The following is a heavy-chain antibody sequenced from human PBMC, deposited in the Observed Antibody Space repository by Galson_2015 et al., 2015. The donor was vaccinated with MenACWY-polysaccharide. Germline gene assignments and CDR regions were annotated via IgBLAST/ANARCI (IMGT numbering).Heavy chain of an antibody. CDR1: GGSFSGYY. J-gene: IGHJ4*02. D-gene: IGHD6-6*01. CDR3: ARIAARPGYFDY. V-gene: IGHV4-34*01. Sequence: ETLSLTCAVYGGSFSGYYWSWIRQPPGKGLEWIGEINHSGSTNYNPSLKSRVTISVDTSKNQFSLKLSSVTAADTAVYYCARIAARPGYFDYWGQGTLVTVSS. CDR2: INHSGST.